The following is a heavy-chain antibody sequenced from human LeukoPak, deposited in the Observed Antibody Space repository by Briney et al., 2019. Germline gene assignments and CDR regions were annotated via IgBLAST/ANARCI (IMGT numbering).Heavy chain of an antibody. V-gene: IGHV3-20*04. J-gene: IGHJ4*02. D-gene: IGHD3-22*01. CDR1: GFTFDDYG. Sequence: GGSLRLSCAASGFTFDDYGMSWVRQAPGKGLEWVSGINWNGGSTGYADSVKGRFTISRDNAKNSLYLQMNSLRAEDTALYYCARADYYDSSGYYDYWGQGTLVTVSS. CDR2: INWNGGST. CDR3: ARADYYDSSGYYDY.